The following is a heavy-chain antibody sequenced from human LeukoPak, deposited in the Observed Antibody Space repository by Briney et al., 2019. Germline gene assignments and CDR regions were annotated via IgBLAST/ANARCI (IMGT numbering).Heavy chain of an antibody. CDR3: ARDPSYSSRRGFYGMDV. V-gene: IGHV3-30-3*01. Sequence: GGSLRLSCAASGFTFSSYAMHWVRQAPGTGLEWVADISYDGSNKYYADSVKGRFTISRDNPKNALYLQMNSLRAEDTAVYYCARDPSYSSRRGFYGMDVWGQGTTVTVSS. CDR1: GFTFSSYA. J-gene: IGHJ6*02. CDR2: ISYDGSNK. D-gene: IGHD6-13*01.